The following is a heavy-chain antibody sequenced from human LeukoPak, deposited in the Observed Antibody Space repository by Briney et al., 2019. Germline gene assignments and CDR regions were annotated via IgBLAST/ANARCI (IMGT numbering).Heavy chain of an antibody. CDR1: RFHFIEYS. J-gene: IGHJ4*02. Sequence: GGSLRLSRTASRFHFIEYSMIWERQAQGKGLEWISYIGISNGNIKYTYSVNGRFTITADNAKNSLYLQINSLPVEDTALYYCARDHNYAFDNWGQGTLVSVSS. V-gene: IGHV3-48*04. CDR3: ARDHNYAFDN. D-gene: IGHD5-18*01. CDR2: IGISNGNI.